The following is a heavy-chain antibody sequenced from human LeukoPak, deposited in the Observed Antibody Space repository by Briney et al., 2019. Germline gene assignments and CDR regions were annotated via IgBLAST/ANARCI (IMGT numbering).Heavy chain of an antibody. D-gene: IGHD2-21*01. J-gene: IGHJ4*02. V-gene: IGHV4-4*07. CDR1: GASFNYYY. CDR3: ARDHCDDAACYPFDR. CDR2: VYLGGST. Sequence: PSETLSLTCNVSGASFNYYYWSWIRQPAGKGLEWIGRVYLGGSTNYNPSLKSRVMMSLDKAKNQFSLRPSSVTAADTAIYYCARDHCDDAACYPFDRWGQGTLVTVSS.